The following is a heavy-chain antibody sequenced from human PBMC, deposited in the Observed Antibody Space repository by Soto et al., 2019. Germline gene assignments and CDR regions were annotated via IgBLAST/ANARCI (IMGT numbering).Heavy chain of an antibody. J-gene: IGHJ6*02. Sequence: SETLSLTTTVSGGSIRTGSYDWSWDRQPPGKGLEWIGKVFXTGRAHYNHSLRNRVTVSVDTSKDQFYLTLTSVTAADTAVYYGARDGHGMDVWGQGTTVTVSS. V-gene: IGHV4-61*01. CDR1: GGSIRTGSYD. CDR3: ARDGHGMDV. CDR2: VFXTGRA.